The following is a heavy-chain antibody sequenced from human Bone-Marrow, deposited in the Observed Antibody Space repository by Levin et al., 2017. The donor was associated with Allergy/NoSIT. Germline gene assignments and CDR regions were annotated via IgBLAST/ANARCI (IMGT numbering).Heavy chain of an antibody. D-gene: IGHD5-12*01. Sequence: GGSLRLSCAASGFTVSSNYMSWVRQAPGKGLEWVSVIYSGGSTYYADSVKGRFTISRDNSKNTLYLQMNSLRAEDTAVYYCARGWHGYDYCEFDYWGQGTLVTVSS. V-gene: IGHV3-66*01. J-gene: IGHJ4*02. CDR1: GFTVSSNY. CDR2: IYSGGST. CDR3: ARGWHGYDYCEFDY.